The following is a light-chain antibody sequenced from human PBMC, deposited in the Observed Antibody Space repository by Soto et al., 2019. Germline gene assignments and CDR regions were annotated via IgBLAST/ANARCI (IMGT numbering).Light chain of an antibody. CDR1: QDIRNE. CDR3: LQHNSYPIT. J-gene: IGKJ4*01. V-gene: IGKV1-17*01. Sequence: DTQMTQSPSSLSASVGDRVTITCRASQDIRNELGWYQHKPGTAPKRLIYAASSLQSGVPSRFSGSVSGTEFTLTISSLQPDDFATYYCLQHNSYPITFGGGTKVEIK. CDR2: AAS.